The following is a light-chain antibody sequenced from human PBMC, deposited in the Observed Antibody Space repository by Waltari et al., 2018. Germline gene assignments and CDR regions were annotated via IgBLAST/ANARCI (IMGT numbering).Light chain of an antibody. V-gene: IGLV2-14*01. CDR2: DVS. CDR1: ISDVGGYNY. Sequence: QSALTQPASVSGSPGQSITISCTGTISDVGGYNYVSWYQQHPGKAPELLIFDVSYRPSGVSDRFSGSKSGNTASLTISGLQAEDESDYYCCSFTSRSTWVFGGGTKLTVL. J-gene: IGLJ3*02. CDR3: CSFTSRSTWV.